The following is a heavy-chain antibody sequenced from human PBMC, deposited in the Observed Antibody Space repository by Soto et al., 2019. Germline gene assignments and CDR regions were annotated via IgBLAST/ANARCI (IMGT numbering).Heavy chain of an antibody. V-gene: IGHV3-30*18. CDR3: AKDYGSGTYPFDY. J-gene: IGHJ4*02. CDR2: ISYDGSNE. Sequence: PGGSLRLSCAASGFTFSSFAMHWVRQAPGKGLEWLTLISYDGSNEFYADSVKGRFTISRDNSKNTLYLQMNSLRAADTAVYYCAKDYGSGTYPFDYLGPGTLVTVSS. CDR1: GFTFSSFA. D-gene: IGHD3-10*01.